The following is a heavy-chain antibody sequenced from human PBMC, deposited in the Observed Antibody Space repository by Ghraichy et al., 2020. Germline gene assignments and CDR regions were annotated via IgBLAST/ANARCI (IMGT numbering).Heavy chain of an antibody. D-gene: IGHD6-6*01. J-gene: IGHJ4*02. Sequence: GGSLNISCKGSEYRFTSYWITWVRQMPGKGLEWMGTVDPSDSYTDYSPSFQGHVTISVDKSISTAYLQWSSLKASDTAIYYCARRGGQVVEEDYFDHWGQGTLVTVSS. V-gene: IGHV5-10-1*01. CDR1: EYRFTSYW. CDR3: ARRGGQVVEEDYFDH. CDR2: VDPSDSYT.